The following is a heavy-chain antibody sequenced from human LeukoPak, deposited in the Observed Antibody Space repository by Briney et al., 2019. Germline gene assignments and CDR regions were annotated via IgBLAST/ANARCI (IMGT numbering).Heavy chain of an antibody. CDR1: GFTFSSYS. V-gene: IGHV3-21*04. D-gene: IGHD3-3*01. CDR2: ISSSSSYI. CDR3: AKGSYDFWSGQPQFALYYYYYMDV. J-gene: IGHJ6*03. Sequence: GGSLRLSCAASGFTFSSYSMNWVRQAPGKGLEWVSSISSSSSYIYYADSVKGRFTISRDNAKNSLYLQMNSMRAEDTAVYYCAKGSYDFWSGQPQFALYYYYYMDVWGKGTTVTVSS.